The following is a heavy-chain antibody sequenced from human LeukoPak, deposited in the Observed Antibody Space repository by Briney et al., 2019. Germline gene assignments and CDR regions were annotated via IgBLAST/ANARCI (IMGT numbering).Heavy chain of an antibody. CDR2: ISWDGGST. CDR1: GFTFRSYE. D-gene: IGHD5-12*01. CDR3: AARWDGYNYVDAFDI. V-gene: IGHV3-43*02. Sequence: GGSLRLSCAASGFTFRSYEMSWVRQAPGKGLEWVSLISWDGGSTYYADSVKGRFTISRDNSKNSLYLQMNSLRTEDTALYYCAARWDGYNYVDAFDIWGQGTMVTVSS. J-gene: IGHJ3*02.